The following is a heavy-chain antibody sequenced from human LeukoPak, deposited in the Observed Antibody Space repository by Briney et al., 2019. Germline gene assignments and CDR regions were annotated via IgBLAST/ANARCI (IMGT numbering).Heavy chain of an antibody. CDR1: GYTFTDYY. CDR3: ARDRAPYYYESSGYYHDY. Sequence: GASVNVSCKASGYTFTDYYMHWVRQAPRQGLAWMGWVNPNNGDKNHAQQFQGRVTMTRDTSICTAYMEVTRLRSDDTAVYYCARDRAPYYYESSGYYHDYWGQGTLVTVSS. D-gene: IGHD3-22*01. CDR2: VNPNNGDK. J-gene: IGHJ4*02. V-gene: IGHV1-2*02.